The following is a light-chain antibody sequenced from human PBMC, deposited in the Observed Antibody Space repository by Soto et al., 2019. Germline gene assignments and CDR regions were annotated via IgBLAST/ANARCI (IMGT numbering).Light chain of an antibody. CDR1: QSVSSNY. Sequence: EIVLTQSPGTLSLSPGERATLSCRSSQSVSSNYLAWYQQKPDLPPRLLIYDVSGRATGIPDRFSGSGSGTDFTLTISRLEPEDFAVYYCQPYGSSPTFGQGTKVEIK. CDR3: QPYGSSPT. CDR2: DVS. V-gene: IGKV3-20*01. J-gene: IGKJ1*01.